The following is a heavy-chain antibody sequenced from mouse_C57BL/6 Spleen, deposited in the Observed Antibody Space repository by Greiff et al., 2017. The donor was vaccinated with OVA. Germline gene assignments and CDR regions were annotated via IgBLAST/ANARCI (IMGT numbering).Heavy chain of an antibody. CDR1: GYTFTSYW. CDR2: IYPGSGST. V-gene: IGHV1-55*01. Sequence: QVQLQQPGAELVKPGASVKMSCKASGYTFTSYWITWVKQRPGQGLEWIGDIYPGSGSTNYNEKFKSKATLTVDTSSSTAYMQLSSLTSEDSAVYYCARYDYDRYYFDYWGQSTTLTVSS. D-gene: IGHD2-4*01. CDR3: ARYDYDRYYFDY. J-gene: IGHJ2*01.